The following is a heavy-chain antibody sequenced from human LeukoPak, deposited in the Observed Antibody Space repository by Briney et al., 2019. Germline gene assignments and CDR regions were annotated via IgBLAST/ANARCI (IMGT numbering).Heavy chain of an antibody. Sequence: GGSLRLSCAASRFPFSSYGKHWVRQAPGKGLEWVAVISYDGSNKYYADSVKGRFTISRDNSKNTLYLQMNSLRAEDTAVYYCAKAPRDIVATVFFDYWGQGTLVTVSS. CDR1: RFPFSSYG. CDR3: AKAPRDIVATVFFDY. J-gene: IGHJ4*02. V-gene: IGHV3-30*18. CDR2: ISYDGSNK. D-gene: IGHD5-12*01.